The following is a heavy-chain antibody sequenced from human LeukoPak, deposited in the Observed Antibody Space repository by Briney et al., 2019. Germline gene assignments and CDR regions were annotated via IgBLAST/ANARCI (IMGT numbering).Heavy chain of an antibody. J-gene: IGHJ4*02. CDR3: AKAGGFSYGYYYFDY. CDR2: ISGSGGST. V-gene: IGHV3-23*01. CDR1: GFTFSSYG. Sequence: GGSLRLSCAAPGFTFSSYGMSWVRQAPGKGLEWVSGISGSGGSTHYADSVKGRFSISRGNSKNTLYLQMNSLRAEDTAVYYCAKAGGFSYGYYYFDYWGQGTLVTVSS. D-gene: IGHD5-18*01.